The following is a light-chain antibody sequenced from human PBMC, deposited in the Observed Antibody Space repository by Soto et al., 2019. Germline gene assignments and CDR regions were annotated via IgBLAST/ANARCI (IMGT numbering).Light chain of an antibody. CDR2: VNS. CDR3: QSYDSSLSGSEVV. Sequence: QSVLTQPPSVSGAPGQRVTISCTGSSSNIGAGYAVHWYQQLPGTAPKLLIYVNSNRPSGVPDRFAGSNSGTSASLAITGLQDEDEADYYCQSYDSSLSGSEVVFGGGTKLTDL. CDR1: SSNIGAGYA. J-gene: IGLJ2*01. V-gene: IGLV1-40*01.